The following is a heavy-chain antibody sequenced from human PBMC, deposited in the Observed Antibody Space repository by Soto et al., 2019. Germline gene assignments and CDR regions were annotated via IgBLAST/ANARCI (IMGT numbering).Heavy chain of an antibody. CDR1: GFTFSSYA. CDR3: AKSPYYYYDSSGYYYAPNWFDP. J-gene: IGHJ5*02. CDR2: ISGSGGST. V-gene: IGHV3-23*01. Sequence: PGGSLRLSCAASGFTFSSYAMSWVRQAPGKGLEWVSAISGSGGSTYYADSVKGRFTISRDNSKNTLYLQMNSLRAEDTAVYYCAKSPYYYYDSSGYYYAPNWFDPWGQGTLVTVSS. D-gene: IGHD3-22*01.